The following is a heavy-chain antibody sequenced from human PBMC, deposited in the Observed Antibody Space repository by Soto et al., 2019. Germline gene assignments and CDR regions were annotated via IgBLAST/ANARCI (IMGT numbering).Heavy chain of an antibody. V-gene: IGHV1-69*13. CDR3: ARDRGDGYNDIDY. CDR2: IIPIFGTA. J-gene: IGHJ4*02. D-gene: IGHD5-12*01. Sequence: SVNVSCKASGGTFSSYAISWVLQAPGQGLEWMGGIIPIFGTANYAQKFQGRVTITADESTSTAYMELSSLRSEDTAVYYCARDRGDGYNDIDYWGQGTLVTVSS. CDR1: GGTFSSYA.